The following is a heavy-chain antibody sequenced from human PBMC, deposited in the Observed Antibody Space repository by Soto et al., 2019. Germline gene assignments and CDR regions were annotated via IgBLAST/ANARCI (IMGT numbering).Heavy chain of an antibody. D-gene: IGHD4-17*01. V-gene: IGHV1-69*01. Sequence: QVQLVQSGAEVKKPGSSVKVSCKASGGTFSSYAISWVRQAPGQGLEWMGGIIPIFGTANYAQKFQGRVTITADESTSTAYMELSSRRSEDTAVYYCARDLYGGKAYYYYYGMDVWGQGTTVTVSS. J-gene: IGHJ6*02. CDR2: IIPIFGTA. CDR3: ARDLYGGKAYYYYYGMDV. CDR1: GGTFSSYA.